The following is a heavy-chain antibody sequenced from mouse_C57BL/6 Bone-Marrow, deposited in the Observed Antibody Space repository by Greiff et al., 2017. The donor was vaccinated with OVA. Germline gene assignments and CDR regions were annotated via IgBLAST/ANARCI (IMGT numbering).Heavy chain of an antibody. J-gene: IGHJ2*01. V-gene: IGHV1-69*01. CDR1: GYTFTSSW. CDR2: IDPSDSYT. CDR3: AAGNPDY. Sequence: QVQLQQPGAELVMPGASVKLSCKASGYTFTSSWMHWVKQRPGQGLECIGAIDPSDSYTNYNQKFKGKSTLTVDKSSSTAYMQLSSLTSEDSAVYYCAAGNPDYWGQGTTLTVSS.